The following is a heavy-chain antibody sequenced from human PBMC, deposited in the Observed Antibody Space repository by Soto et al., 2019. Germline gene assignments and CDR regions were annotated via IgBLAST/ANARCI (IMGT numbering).Heavy chain of an antibody. CDR2: IYYSGST. Sequence: TSETLSLTCTVSGGSISSSSYYWGWIRQPPGKGLEWIGSIYYSGSTYYNPSLKSRVTISVDTSKNQFSLKLSSVTAADTAVYYCARQVTPRGYYYSYGMDVWGQGTTVTVSS. J-gene: IGHJ6*02. CDR3: ARQVTPRGYYYSYGMDV. V-gene: IGHV4-39*01. D-gene: IGHD3-10*01. CDR1: GGSISSSSYY.